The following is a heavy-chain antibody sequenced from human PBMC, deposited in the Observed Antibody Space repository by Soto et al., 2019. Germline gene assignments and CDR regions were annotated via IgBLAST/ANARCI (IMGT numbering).Heavy chain of an antibody. CDR2: IRSKAYGGTT. CDR3: TRADMITFGGVIVGVDY. Sequence: GGSLRLSCTASGFTFGDYAMSWFRQAPGKGLEWVGFIRSKAYGGTTEYAASVKGRFTISRDDSKSIAYLQMNSLKTEDTAVYYCTRADMITFGGVIVGVDYWGQGTLVTVSS. D-gene: IGHD3-16*02. V-gene: IGHV3-49*03. CDR1: GFTFGDYA. J-gene: IGHJ4*02.